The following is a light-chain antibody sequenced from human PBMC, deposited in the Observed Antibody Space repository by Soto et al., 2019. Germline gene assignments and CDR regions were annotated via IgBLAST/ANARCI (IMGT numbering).Light chain of an antibody. CDR2: GAS. V-gene: IGKV3-20*01. CDR3: MQWTHWPIT. J-gene: IGKJ5*01. Sequence: EIVLTQSPCTLSLSPGERATLSCRASQSVSSSYLAWYQQKPGQAPRLLIYGASSRPTGIPDRFSGSGSGTDFALKISRVEAEDVGVYYCMQWTHWPITFGQGTRLEIK. CDR1: QSVSSSY.